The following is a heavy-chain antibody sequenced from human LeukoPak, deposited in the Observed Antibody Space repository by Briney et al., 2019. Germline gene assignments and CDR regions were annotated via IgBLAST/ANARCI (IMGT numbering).Heavy chain of an antibody. CDR3: ARDVSDENGSASRIHLDS. J-gene: IGHJ4*02. D-gene: IGHD6-6*01. CDR1: GFTFSNYW. CDR2: IRQDEREK. Sequence: GGSLRLSCAASGFTFSNYWMTWVRQAPGKGLEWVANIRQDEREKNYVDSVKGRFTISRDNAKNSLILQMNRLRAEDTAVYYCARDVSDENGSASRIHLDSWGQGTLVSVSP. V-gene: IGHV3-7*03.